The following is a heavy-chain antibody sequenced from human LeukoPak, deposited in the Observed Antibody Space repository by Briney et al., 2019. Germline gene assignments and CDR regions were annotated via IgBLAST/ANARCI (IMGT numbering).Heavy chain of an antibody. CDR3: ARDSRSIAAAGDYYYYGMDV. CDR2: IYSGGST. CDR1: GFTFADYG. D-gene: IGHD6-13*01. V-gene: IGHV3-66*01. J-gene: IGHJ6*02. Sequence: GGSLRLSCAASGFTFADYGMSWVRQAPGKGLEWVSVIYSGGSTYYADSVKGRFTISRDNSKNTLYLQMNSLRAEDTAVYYCARDSRSIAAAGDYYYYGMDVWGQGTTVTVSS.